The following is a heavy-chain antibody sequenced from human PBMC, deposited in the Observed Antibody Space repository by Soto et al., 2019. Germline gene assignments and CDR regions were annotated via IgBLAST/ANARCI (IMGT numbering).Heavy chain of an antibody. CDR1: GYTFTSYD. CDR3: ARGTNYRVLRYMTTVQTGDNGMDV. D-gene: IGHD4-4*01. Sequence: ASVKVSCKASGYTFTSYDINWVRQATGQGLEWMGWMNPNIGNTGYAQKFQGRVTMTRNTSISTAYMELSSLRSEDKAVYYCARGTNYRVLRYMTTVQTGDNGMDVWGQGTTVTVSS. V-gene: IGHV1-8*01. CDR2: MNPNIGNT. J-gene: IGHJ6*02.